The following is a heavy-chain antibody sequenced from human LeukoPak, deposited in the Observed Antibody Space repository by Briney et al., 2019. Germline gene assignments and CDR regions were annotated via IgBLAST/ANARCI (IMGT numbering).Heavy chain of an antibody. D-gene: IGHD3-16*01. CDR1: GGSVSSGSYY. CDR2: IYYSRST. CDR3: ARDWGGYYYFDY. Sequence: SETLSLTCTVSGGSVSSGSYYWSWIRQPPGKGLEWIGYIYYSRSTNYNPSLKSRVTISVDTSKNQFSLKLSSVTAADTAVYYCARDWGGYYYFDYWGQGTLVTVSS. J-gene: IGHJ4*02. V-gene: IGHV4-61*01.